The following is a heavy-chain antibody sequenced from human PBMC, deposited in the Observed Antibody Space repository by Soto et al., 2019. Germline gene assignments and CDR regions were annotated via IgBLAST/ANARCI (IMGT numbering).Heavy chain of an antibody. D-gene: IGHD3-10*01. CDR3: ARHRGPTGPNY. CDR2: SFYNGNT. V-gene: IGHV4-39*01. CDR1: GDSISSESHH. J-gene: IGHJ4*02. Sequence: QLQLQESGPGLAKPSETLSLTCSVAGDSISSESHHWGWVRQPPGKGLEWIGSSFYNGNTYYNPSLKSRVPISLDTSKNQFSLKLSSVTAADTAVYYCARHRGPTGPNYWGQGTLVTVSS.